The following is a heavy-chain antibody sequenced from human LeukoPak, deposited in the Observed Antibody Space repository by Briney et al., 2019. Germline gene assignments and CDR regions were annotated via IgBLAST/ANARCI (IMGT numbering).Heavy chain of an antibody. D-gene: IGHD3-10*01. Sequence: GGSLRLSGKAPGFSFVATLGVFAMSWVRQAPGKGPGGVSIISGSGGSTFYADSVRGRFIMSRDNAKNILYLEMNGLRADDTGVFYCAKYSRGYGQAYLDHWGRGALVTVSS. CDR3: AKYSRGYGQAYLDH. V-gene: IGHV3-23*01. CDR2: ISGSGGST. J-gene: IGHJ4*02. CDR1: GFSFVATLGVFA.